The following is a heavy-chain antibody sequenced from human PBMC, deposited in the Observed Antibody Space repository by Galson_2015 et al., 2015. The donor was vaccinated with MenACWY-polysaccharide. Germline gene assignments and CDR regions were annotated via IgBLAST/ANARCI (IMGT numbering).Heavy chain of an antibody. Sequence: VRQMPGKGLEFMAIIYPGDSDTRYSPSFQGQVTISADKSISTTFLQWSSVEASDTAMYYCARLYDTRNTFDIWGQGTMVTVSS. CDR3: ARLYDTRNTFDI. J-gene: IGHJ3*02. V-gene: IGHV5-51*01. D-gene: IGHD3-22*01. CDR2: IYPGDSDT.